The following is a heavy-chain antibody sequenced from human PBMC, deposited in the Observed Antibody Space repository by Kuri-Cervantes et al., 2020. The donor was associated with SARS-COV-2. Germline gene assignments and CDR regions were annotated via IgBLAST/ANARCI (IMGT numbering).Heavy chain of an antibody. CDR2: IRNKAYRGTT. V-gene: IGHV3-49*04. J-gene: IGHJ4*02. CDR3: TTTDYYGSGGD. CDR1: GFTFGDYA. D-gene: IGHD3-10*01. Sequence: GGSRRLSCTGSGFTFGDYAMSWVRQAPGKGLEWVGFIRNKAYRGTTEYAASVKGRFTISRDDSKNTLYLQMNSLKTEDTAVYYCTTTDYYGSGGDWGQGTLVTVSS.